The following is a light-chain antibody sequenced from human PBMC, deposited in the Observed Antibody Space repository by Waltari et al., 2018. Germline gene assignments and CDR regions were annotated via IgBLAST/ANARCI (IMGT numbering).Light chain of an antibody. J-gene: IGKJ2*01. CDR1: QSISSL. Sequence: DIQMTQSPSTLSASVGDRVTITCRASQSISSLLAWYQQKPGKAPNLLIYKASSLESGVPSRFSGSGSGTEFTLTISSLQPDDFATYYCQQYNSYSRTFGQGTKLEIK. V-gene: IGKV1-5*03. CDR3: QQYNSYSRT. CDR2: KAS.